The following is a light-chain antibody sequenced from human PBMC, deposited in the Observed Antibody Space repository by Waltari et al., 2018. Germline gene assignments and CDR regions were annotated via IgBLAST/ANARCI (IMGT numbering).Light chain of an antibody. CDR1: SSNIGAGYD. J-gene: IGLJ2*01. V-gene: IGLV1-40*01. Sequence: QSVLTQPPSVSGAPGQRVIISCTGSSSNIGAGYDVHWYQQFPGIAPKLLIYGNRNRPSGVPDRFSGSKSGTSAPLVISGLQAEDEADYYCQSYDNTLSGSHVVFGGGTKLTVL. CDR3: QSYDNTLSGSHVV. CDR2: GNR.